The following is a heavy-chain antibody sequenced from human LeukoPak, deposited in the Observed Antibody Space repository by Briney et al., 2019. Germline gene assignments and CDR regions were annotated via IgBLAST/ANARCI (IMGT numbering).Heavy chain of an antibody. CDR2: INPNSGGT. CDR1: GYTFSGYY. CDR3: ARGYPLSTTAAGTYFQH. J-gene: IGHJ1*01. D-gene: IGHD6-13*01. V-gene: IGHV1-2*02. Sequence: PVASVKVSCKASGYTFSGYYMHWVRQAPGQGLEWMGWINPNSGGTNYAQKFQGRVTMTRDTSISTAYMELSRLRSDDTAVYYCARGYPLSTTAAGTYFQHWGQGTLVTVSS.